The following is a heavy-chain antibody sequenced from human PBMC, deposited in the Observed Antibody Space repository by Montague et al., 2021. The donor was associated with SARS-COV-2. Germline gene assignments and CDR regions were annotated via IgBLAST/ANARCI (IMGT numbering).Heavy chain of an antibody. Sequence: SLRLSCAASGFTFSSYDMHWVRQAPGKGLEWVAVIWYDGSNQYYGDSVKGRFTISRDNSKNTLYLQMNSLRAEDTAVYYCAREYSAPRWFGEYNRYGMDVWGQGT. CDR3: AREYSAPRWFGEYNRYGMDV. J-gene: IGHJ6*02. CDR2: IWYDGSNQ. D-gene: IGHD3-10*01. V-gene: IGHV3-33*08. CDR1: GFTFSSYD.